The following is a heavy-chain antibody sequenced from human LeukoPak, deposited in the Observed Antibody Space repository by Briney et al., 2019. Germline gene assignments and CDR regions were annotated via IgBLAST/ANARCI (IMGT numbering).Heavy chain of an antibody. CDR1: GFNVRTNY. V-gene: IGHV3-53*01. D-gene: IGHD3-3*01. CDR3: ARDFFDFWGGSWV. J-gene: IGHJ4*02. CDR2: IFRDGST. Sequence: KPGGCLRLSCAVSGFNVRTNYMCWVRQAPGKGLEWVSVIFRDGSTYYGDSVRGRFSISRDNSKNMVYLQMNNLRAEDTAVYFCARDFFDFWGGSWVWGQGTLVTVSS.